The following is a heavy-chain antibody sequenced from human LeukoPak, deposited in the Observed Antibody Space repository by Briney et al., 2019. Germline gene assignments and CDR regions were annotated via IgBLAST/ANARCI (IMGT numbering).Heavy chain of an antibody. Sequence: KPSETLSLTCTVSGGSTSSDYWSWIRQSPGKGLEWVGYVYNSGDTGKNPSLKSRVTILLDTSKNQFSLKLSSVTAADTAVYYCARVHYYDFWSGYFLGDAFDIWGQGTMVTVSS. CDR3: ARVHYYDFWSGYFLGDAFDI. CDR1: GGSTSSDY. D-gene: IGHD3-3*01. CDR2: VYNSGDT. J-gene: IGHJ3*02. V-gene: IGHV4-59*12.